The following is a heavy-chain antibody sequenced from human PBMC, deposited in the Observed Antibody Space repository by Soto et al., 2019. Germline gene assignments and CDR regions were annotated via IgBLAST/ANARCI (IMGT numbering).Heavy chain of an antibody. CDR1: GYTFTSYD. CDR2: MNPNSGNT. V-gene: IGHV1-8*01. Sequence: QVQLVQSGAEVKKPGASVKVSCKASGYTFTSYDINWVRQATGQGLERMGWMNPNSGNTGYAQKFQGRVTMTRNTSIRTAYMELSSLRSEDTAVYYCARGKPLGYSSSWYANWFDPWGQGTLVTASS. CDR3: ARGKPLGYSSSWYANWFDP. J-gene: IGHJ5*02. D-gene: IGHD6-13*01.